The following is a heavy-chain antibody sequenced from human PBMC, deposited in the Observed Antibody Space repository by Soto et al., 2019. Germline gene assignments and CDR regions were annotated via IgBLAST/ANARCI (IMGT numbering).Heavy chain of an antibody. CDR3: ATAHYFCSGGSCYGYYYYGMDV. V-gene: IGHV1-69*13. D-gene: IGHD2-15*01. CDR2: IIPIFGTA. J-gene: IGHJ6*02. CDR1: GGTFSSYA. Sequence: GASVKVSCKASGGTFSSYAISWVRQAPGQGLEWMGGIIPIFGTANYAQKFQGRVTITADESTSTAYMELSSLRSEDTAVYYCATAHYFCSGGSCYGYYYYGMDVWGQGTTVTVSS.